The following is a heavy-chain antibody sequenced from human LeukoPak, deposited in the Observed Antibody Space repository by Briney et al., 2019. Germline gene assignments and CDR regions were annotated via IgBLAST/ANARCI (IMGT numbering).Heavy chain of an antibody. D-gene: IGHD2/OR15-2a*01. V-gene: IGHV4-59*08. CDR2: IYYSGST. CDR3: AGHHPRNTVDF. J-gene: IGHJ4*02. CDR1: GGSISRYY. Sequence: SETLSLTCTVSGGSISRYYWSWIRQPPGKGLEWIGYIYYSGSTNYNPSLKSRVTISVDTSKNQFSLKLSSVTAADTAVYYCAGHHPRNTVDFWGQGTLVTVSS.